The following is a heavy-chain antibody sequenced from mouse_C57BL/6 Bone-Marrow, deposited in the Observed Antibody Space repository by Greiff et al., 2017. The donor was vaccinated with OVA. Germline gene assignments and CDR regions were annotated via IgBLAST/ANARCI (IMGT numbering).Heavy chain of an antibody. J-gene: IGHJ4*01. D-gene: IGHD1-1*01. CDR3: TRGRAITAPYAMDY. Sequence: EVKVVESGEGLVKPGGSLKLSCAASGFTFSSYAMSWVRQTPEQRLEWVAYISSGGDYIYYADTVKGRFTISRDNARNTLYLQMSSLKSEDTAMYYCTRGRAITAPYAMDYWGQGTSVTVSS. CDR1: GFTFSSYA. V-gene: IGHV5-9-1*02. CDR2: ISSGGDYI.